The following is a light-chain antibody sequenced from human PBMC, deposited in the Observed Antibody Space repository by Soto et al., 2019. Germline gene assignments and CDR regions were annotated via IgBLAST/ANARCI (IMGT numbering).Light chain of an antibody. CDR1: QSVSSSY. CDR2: GAS. V-gene: IGKV3-20*01. J-gene: IGKJ1*01. CDR3: QQYDTSFWT. Sequence: EIVLTQSPGTLSLSPGERATLSCRTSQSVSSSYLAWYQQKPGQAPRLLIYGASTRATGIPDRFSGSGSGTEFTLTISRLEPEDFAVYHCQQYDTSFWTFGQGTKVEIK.